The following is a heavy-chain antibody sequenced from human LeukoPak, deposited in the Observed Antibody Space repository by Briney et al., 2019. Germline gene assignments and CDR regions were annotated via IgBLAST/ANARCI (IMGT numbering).Heavy chain of an antibody. V-gene: IGHV1-2*02. D-gene: IGHD3-22*01. Sequence: GASVKVSCKASGYTFTGYYMHWVRQAPGQGLEWMGWINPNSGGTNYALKFQGRVTMTRDTSISTAYMELSRLRSDDTAVYYCARGRYYYDSSGYYYEAFDIWGQGTMVTVSS. CDR1: GYTFTGYY. J-gene: IGHJ3*02. CDR3: ARGRYYYDSSGYYYEAFDI. CDR2: INPNSGGT.